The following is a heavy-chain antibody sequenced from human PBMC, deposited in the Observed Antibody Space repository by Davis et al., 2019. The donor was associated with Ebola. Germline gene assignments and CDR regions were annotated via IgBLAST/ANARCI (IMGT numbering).Heavy chain of an antibody. D-gene: IGHD5-12*01. V-gene: IGHV3-48*02. CDR1: GFTFSSYS. CDR2: ISSSSSTI. CDR3: ARDRYSGYDLIGYYYYYGMDV. J-gene: IGHJ6*02. Sequence: GGSLRLSCAASGFTFSSYSMNWVRQAPGKGLEWVSYISSSSSTIYYADSVKGRFTISRDNAKNPLYLQMNSLRDEDTAVYYCARDRYSGYDLIGYYYYYGMDVWGQGTTVTVSS.